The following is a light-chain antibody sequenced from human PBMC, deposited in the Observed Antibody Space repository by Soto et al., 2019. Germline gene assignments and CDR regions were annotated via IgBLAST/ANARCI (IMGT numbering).Light chain of an antibody. J-gene: IGKJ4*01. CDR3: QQRSNWPL. CDR2: DAS. V-gene: IGKV3-11*01. CDR1: QSVSSY. Sequence: EIVLTQSPATLSLSPGERATLSCWASQSVSSYLAWYQQKPGQAPRLLIYDASNRATGIPARFSGSGSGTDFTLTISSLEPEDFAVYYCQQRSNWPLFGGGTKVEIK.